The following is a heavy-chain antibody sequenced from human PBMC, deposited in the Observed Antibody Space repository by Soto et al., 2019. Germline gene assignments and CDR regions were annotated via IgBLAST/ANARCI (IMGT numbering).Heavy chain of an antibody. CDR3: ARELAAAGSFDY. D-gene: IGHD6-13*01. J-gene: IGHJ4*02. Sequence: PGGSLRLSCAASGFTFSRYEMNWVRQAPGKGLEWISHISTSGSTIYYADSVKGRFTISRDNAKNSLYLQMNSLRAEDTAVYYCARELAAAGSFDYWGQGTLVTVSS. V-gene: IGHV3-48*03. CDR1: GFTFSRYE. CDR2: ISTSGSTI.